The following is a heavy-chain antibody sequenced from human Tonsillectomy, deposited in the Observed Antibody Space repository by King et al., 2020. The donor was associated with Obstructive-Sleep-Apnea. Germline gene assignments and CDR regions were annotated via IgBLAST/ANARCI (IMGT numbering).Heavy chain of an antibody. CDR2: IYPSDSDV. CDR3: ARENLHWGTVCIFDS. V-gene: IGHV5-51*01. Sequence: VQLVESGAEVKKPGESLKISCKASGYSFSSNWIGWVRQMPGKGLEWMAIIYPSDSDVRYSPSFQGQVTISADMSINTAYLQWSSLKASDTAIYYCARENLHWGTVCIFDSWGQGTLVTVSS. CDR1: GYSFSSNW. D-gene: IGHD3-16*01. J-gene: IGHJ4*02.